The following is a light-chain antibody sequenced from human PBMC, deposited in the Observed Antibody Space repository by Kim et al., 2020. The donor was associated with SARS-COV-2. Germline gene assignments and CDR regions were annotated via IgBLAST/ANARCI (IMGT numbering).Light chain of an antibody. Sequence: SSALPPAPAVSVALGQTVRITCQGDSLRSYYASWYQQKPGQAPVLVIYGKNNRPSGIPDRFSGSSSGNTASLTITGAQAEDEADYYCNSRDSSGNHWVFGGGTQLTVL. V-gene: IGLV3-19*01. CDR3: NSRDSSGNHWV. J-gene: IGLJ3*02. CDR1: SLRSYY. CDR2: GKN.